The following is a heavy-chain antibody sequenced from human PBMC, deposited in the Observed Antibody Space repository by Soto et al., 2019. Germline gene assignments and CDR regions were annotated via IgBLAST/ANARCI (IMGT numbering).Heavy chain of an antibody. CDR2: IYPGDSDT. J-gene: IGHJ4*02. CDR3: ARPKGDYSTPFDY. V-gene: IGHV5-51*01. Sequence: PGESLKISCKGSGYSFTSYWIGWVRQMPGKGLEWMGIIYPGDSDTRYSPSFQGQVTISADKSISTAYLQWSSLKASDSALYYCARPKGDYSTPFDYWGQGTLVTVSS. CDR1: GYSFTSYW. D-gene: IGHD4-17*01.